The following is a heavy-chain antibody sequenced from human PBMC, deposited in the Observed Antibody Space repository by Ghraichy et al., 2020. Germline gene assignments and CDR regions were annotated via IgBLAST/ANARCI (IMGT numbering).Heavy chain of an antibody. CDR1: GFTFGSYA. J-gene: IGHJ3*02. Sequence: GGSLRLSCAASGFTFGSYAMSWVRQAPGKGLEWVSGISGSGGSTHYADSVKGRFTISRDNSKNTLYLQMNSLRVEDTAVYYCAKYCGGDCYSRADAFDIWGQGTLVTVSS. D-gene: IGHD2-21*02. CDR2: ISGSGGST. CDR3: AKYCGGDCYSRADAFDI. V-gene: IGHV3-23*01.